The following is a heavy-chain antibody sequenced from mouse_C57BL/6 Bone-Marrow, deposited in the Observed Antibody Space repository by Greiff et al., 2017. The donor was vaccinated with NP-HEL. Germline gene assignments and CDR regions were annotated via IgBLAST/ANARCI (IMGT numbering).Heavy chain of an antibody. J-gene: IGHJ2*01. V-gene: IGHV1-20*01. Sequence: EVQLQQSGPELVKPGDSVKISCKASGYSFTGYFMNWVLQSPGKSLEWIGRINPYNGDTFYNQKFKGKATLTVDKSSSTAHMELRSLTSEDSAVYYCAREGTTVVFDYWGQGTTLTVSS. CDR2: INPYNGDT. D-gene: IGHD1-1*02. CDR1: GYSFTGYF. CDR3: AREGTTVVFDY.